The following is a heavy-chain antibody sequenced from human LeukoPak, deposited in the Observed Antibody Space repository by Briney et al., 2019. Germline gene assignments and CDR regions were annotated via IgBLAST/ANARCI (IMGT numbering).Heavy chain of an antibody. V-gene: IGHV1-8*01. CDR2: MNPNSGNT. J-gene: IGHJ4*02. CDR1: GYTFTSYD. CDR3: ARLPKYSRPLDY. Sequence: ASVKVSCKASGYTFTSYDINWVRQATGQGLEWMGLMNPNSGNTAYAQKFQGRVTMSSDTSISTAYMELSSLRSEDTAVYYCARLPKYSRPLDYWGQGTLVTVSS. D-gene: IGHD6-6*01.